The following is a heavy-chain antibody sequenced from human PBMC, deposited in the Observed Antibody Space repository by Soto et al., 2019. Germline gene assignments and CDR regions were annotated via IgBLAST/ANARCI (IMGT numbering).Heavy chain of an antibody. V-gene: IGHV1-8*01. J-gene: IGHJ5*02. D-gene: IGHD3-10*01. CDR1: GYTFTNYE. CDR2: MNPGSGNT. Sequence: ASVKVSCKASGYTFTNYEINWVRQATGQGLEWMGWMNPGSGNTGYAHKFQGRVTMTRNISISTAYMELSRLGSDDTAIYYCARMASSGSLNWFDPWGQGTLVTVSS. CDR3: ARMASSGSLNWFDP.